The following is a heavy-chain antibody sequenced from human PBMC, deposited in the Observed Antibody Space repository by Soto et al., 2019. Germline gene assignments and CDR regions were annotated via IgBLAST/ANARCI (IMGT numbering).Heavy chain of an antibody. CDR2: INAGNGNT. D-gene: IGHD4-17*01. CDR3: ARVPEGDYPLDYYYGMDV. V-gene: IGHV1-3*01. CDR1: GYTFTIYA. Sequence: ASVKVSCKASGYTFTIYAMHWVRQAPGQRLEWMGWINAGNGNTKYSQKFQGRVTITRDTSASTAYMELSSLRSEDTAVYYCARVPEGDYPLDYYYGMDVWGQGTTVTVSS. J-gene: IGHJ6*02.